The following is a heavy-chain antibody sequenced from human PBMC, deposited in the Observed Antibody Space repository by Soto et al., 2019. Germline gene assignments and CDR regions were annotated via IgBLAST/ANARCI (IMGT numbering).Heavy chain of an antibody. CDR2: ISAYNGNT. D-gene: IGHD6-13*01. CDR3: ASSLPLIPPQTNSIAAAGPAYYYYYYGMDV. CDR1: GYTFTSYG. Sequence: ASVKVSCKASGYTFTSYGISWVRQAPGQGLEWMGWISAYNGNTNYAQKLQGRVTMTTDTSTSTAYMELRSLRSDDTAVYYCASSLPLIPPQTNSIAAAGPAYYYYYYGMDVWGQGTTVTVSS. J-gene: IGHJ6*02. V-gene: IGHV1-18*01.